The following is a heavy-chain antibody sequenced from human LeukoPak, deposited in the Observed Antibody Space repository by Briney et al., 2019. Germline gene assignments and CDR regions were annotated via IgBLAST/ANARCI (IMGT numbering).Heavy chain of an antibody. V-gene: IGHV1-18*01. Sequence: SVKVSCKASGGTFSSHAISWVRQAPGQGLEWMGGISAYNGNTNYAQKLQGRVTMTTDTSTSTAYMELRSLRSDDTAVYYCARDEEIDWFDPWGQGTLVTVSS. CDR1: GGTFSSHA. D-gene: IGHD2-21*01. CDR3: ARDEEIDWFDP. CDR2: ISAYNGNT. J-gene: IGHJ5*02.